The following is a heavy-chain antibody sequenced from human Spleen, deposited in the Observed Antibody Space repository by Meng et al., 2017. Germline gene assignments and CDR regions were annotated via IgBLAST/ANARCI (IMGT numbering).Heavy chain of an antibody. CDR1: GFTFSSYG. CDR2: INWNGGST. J-gene: IGHJ3*02. CDR3: ATFPRAFDI. V-gene: IGHV3-20*04. Sequence: GESLKISCAASGFTFSSYGMHWVRQAPGKGLEWVSGINWNGGSTGYVDSVKGRFTISRDNAKNSLYLQMNSLRAEDTALYYCATFPRAFDIWGQATMVTVSS.